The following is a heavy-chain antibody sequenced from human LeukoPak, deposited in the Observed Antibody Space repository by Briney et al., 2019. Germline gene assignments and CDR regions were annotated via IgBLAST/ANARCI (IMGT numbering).Heavy chain of an antibody. Sequence: APVKVSCTASGYTFTGYYLHWVRQAPGQGLEWMGWINPSSGGAKYAQDFQGRVIITTDTSISTAYMELSSLRSDDTAVYYCARSSPPTYYHFYYYMDVWGKGSTVTVSS. V-gene: IGHV1-2*02. CDR2: INPSSGGA. J-gene: IGHJ6*03. CDR3: ARSSPPTYYHFYYYMDV. D-gene: IGHD6-13*01. CDR1: GYTFTGYY.